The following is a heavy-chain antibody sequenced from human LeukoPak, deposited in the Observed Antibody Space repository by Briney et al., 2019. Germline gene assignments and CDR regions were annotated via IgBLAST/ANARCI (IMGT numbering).Heavy chain of an antibody. D-gene: IGHD6-19*01. Sequence: PSETLSLTCTVSGGSISSSSYYWGWIRQPPGKGLEWIGSIYYSGSTYYNPSLKGRVTISVDTSKNQFSLKLSSVTAADTAVYYCARPSEYSSGWVDYWGQGTLVTVSS. J-gene: IGHJ4*02. V-gene: IGHV4-39*01. CDR3: ARPSEYSSGWVDY. CDR2: IYYSGST. CDR1: GGSISSSSYY.